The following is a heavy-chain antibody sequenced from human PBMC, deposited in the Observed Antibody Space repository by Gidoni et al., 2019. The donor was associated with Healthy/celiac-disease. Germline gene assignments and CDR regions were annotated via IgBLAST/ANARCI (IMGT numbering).Heavy chain of an antibody. Sequence: EVQLVQSGAAVKQPGESLQISGKGSGYSFTSYWIGWVRQMPGKGLEWMGIIYPGDSDTRYSPSFQGQVTIAADKSISTAYLQWSSLKASDTAMYYCARSPEASDAFDIWGQGTMVTVSS. V-gene: IGHV5-51*01. CDR2: IYPGDSDT. CDR3: ARSPEASDAFDI. CDR1: GYSFTSYW. J-gene: IGHJ3*02.